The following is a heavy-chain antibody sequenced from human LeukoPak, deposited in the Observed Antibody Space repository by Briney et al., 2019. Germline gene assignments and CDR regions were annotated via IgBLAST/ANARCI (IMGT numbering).Heavy chain of an antibody. J-gene: IGHJ5*02. CDR2: IRCRSGNI. Sequence: PGGPLTLFCAAPGFPYCSYAMICPPHAPRKGLEGVSDIRCRSGNIYYIDSVKGRLTISRDNSKNTMSMQMNSLRAEDTAVYYCAKGDSGYYYDSSGYLNWFDPWGQGTLVTVSS. V-gene: IGHV3-23*01. CDR1: GFPYCSYA. CDR3: AKGDSGYYYDSSGYLNWFDP. D-gene: IGHD3-22*01.